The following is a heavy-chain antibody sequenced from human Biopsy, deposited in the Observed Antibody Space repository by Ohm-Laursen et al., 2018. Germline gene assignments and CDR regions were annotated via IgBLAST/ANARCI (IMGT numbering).Heavy chain of an antibody. CDR3: ARGVDYYDPYHYYALDV. CDR1: GESFNGYY. Sequence: GTLSLTCAVYGESFNGYYWSWIRQTPGKGLEWIGEINHSERTNYNPSLKSRVTISVDTSKNQFSLKVRSVTAADTAVYYCARGVDYYDPYHYYALDVWGQGTTVTVSS. V-gene: IGHV4-34*01. CDR2: INHSERT. D-gene: IGHD3-22*01. J-gene: IGHJ6*02.